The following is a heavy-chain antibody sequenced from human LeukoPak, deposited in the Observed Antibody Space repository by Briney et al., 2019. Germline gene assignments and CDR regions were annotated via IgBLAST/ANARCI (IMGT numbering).Heavy chain of an antibody. CDR2: INHSGST. Sequence: SETLSLTCTVSGGSIRSSYYYWSWIRQPPGKGLEWIGEINHSGSTNYNPSLKSRVTISVDTSKNQFSLKLSSVTAADTAVYYCARAEDFWSGYQDWGQGTLVTVSS. V-gene: IGHV4-39*07. J-gene: IGHJ4*02. D-gene: IGHD3-3*01. CDR3: ARAEDFWSGYQD. CDR1: GGSIRSSYYY.